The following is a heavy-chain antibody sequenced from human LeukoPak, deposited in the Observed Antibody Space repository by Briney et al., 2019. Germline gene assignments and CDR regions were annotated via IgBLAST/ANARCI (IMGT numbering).Heavy chain of an antibody. CDR2: ISSSSSYI. V-gene: IGHV3-21*01. D-gene: IGHD3-16*01. CDR1: GFTFSSYS. J-gene: IGHJ5*02. CDR3: ATDPTMIRLGELYAS. Sequence: GGSLRLSCAGSGFTFSSYSMKWVRQAPGKGLEWVSFISSSSSYIYYAGSVKGRFTISRDNAKNSLYLQMNSLRAEDTAVYYCATDPTMIRLGELYASWGQGTLVTVSS.